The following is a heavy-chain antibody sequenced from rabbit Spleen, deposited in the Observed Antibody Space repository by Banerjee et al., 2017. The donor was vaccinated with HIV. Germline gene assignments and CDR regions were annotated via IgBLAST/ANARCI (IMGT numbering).Heavy chain of an antibody. J-gene: IGHJ4*01. V-gene: IGHV1S45*01. Sequence: QEQLVESGGGLVQPGASLTLTCTASGFSFSSGYLICWVRQAPGKGLEWIACIDAGNSGVTYFAPWGKGRFTTSKISSSTVTLHMTRLTAADTGTYFCARGRPVYVDVGDLHLWGPGTLVPS. CDR3: ARGRPVYVDVGDLHL. D-gene: IGHD3-1*01. CDR1: GFSFSSGYL. CDR2: IDAGNSGVT.